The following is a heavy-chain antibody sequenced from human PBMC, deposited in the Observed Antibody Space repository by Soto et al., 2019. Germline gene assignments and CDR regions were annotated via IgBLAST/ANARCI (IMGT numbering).Heavy chain of an antibody. CDR1: GGTVSSGSYY. CDR3: ARVRGSGWYGGGWFDP. Sequence: SETLSLTCTVSGGTVSSGSYYWSWIRQPPGKGLEWIGYIYYSGSTNYNPPLTSRDTISVDTSTHQRSLKLSSVTAAVAAVYYCARVRGSGWYGGGWFDPRRQGPLVPVSS. CDR2: IYYSGST. V-gene: IGHV4-61*01. J-gene: IGHJ5*02. D-gene: IGHD6-19*01.